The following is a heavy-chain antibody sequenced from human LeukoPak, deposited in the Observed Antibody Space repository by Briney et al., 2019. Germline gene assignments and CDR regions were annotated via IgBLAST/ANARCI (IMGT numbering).Heavy chain of an antibody. D-gene: IGHD2-15*01. J-gene: IGHJ4*02. CDR1: GGSFSGYY. CDR2: INHSGST. CDR3: ARGAGDIVVVVAAKAGRGFDY. V-gene: IGHV4-34*01. Sequence: SETLSLTCAAYGGSFSGYYWSWIRQPPGQGLEWLGAINHSGSTNYNPSLKSRVTISVDKSKNQFSLKLSSVTAADTAVYYCARGAGDIVVVVAAKAGRGFDYGGQGTLVTVSS.